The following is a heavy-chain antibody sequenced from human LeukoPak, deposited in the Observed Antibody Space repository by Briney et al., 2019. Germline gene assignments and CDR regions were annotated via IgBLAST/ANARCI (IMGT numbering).Heavy chain of an antibody. D-gene: IGHD4-17*01. V-gene: IGHV3-7*03. Sequence: GGSLGLSCAASGFRFSSQWMSWVRQAPGKGLEWVAIVNQGGTGKYYVDSVKGRFTISRDNAENSLYLQMNSLRAEDTAVYYCAKVIYGDYVEWDFDYWGQGTLVTVSS. CDR1: GFRFSSQW. CDR3: AKVIYGDYVEWDFDY. CDR2: VNQGGTGK. J-gene: IGHJ4*02.